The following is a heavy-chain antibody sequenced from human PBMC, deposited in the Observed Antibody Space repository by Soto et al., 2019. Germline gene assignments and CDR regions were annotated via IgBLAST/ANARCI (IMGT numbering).Heavy chain of an antibody. D-gene: IGHD1-26*01. CDR2: ISGDSGNT. V-gene: IGHV1-3*01. Sequence: ASVKVSCKASGYMFTKSAMHWVRQAPGQRLEWMGWISGDSGNTKYSPKLQDRVTITRDTSASTAYMELSSVTAADTAVYYCGGGYYFDYWGQGTLVTVSS. CDR1: GYMFTKSA. J-gene: IGHJ4*02. CDR3: GGGYYFDY.